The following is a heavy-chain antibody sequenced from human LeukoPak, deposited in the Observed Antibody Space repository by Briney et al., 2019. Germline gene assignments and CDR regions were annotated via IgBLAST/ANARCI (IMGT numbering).Heavy chain of an antibody. V-gene: IGHV3-7*01. D-gene: IGHD2-2*01. Sequence: GGSLRLSCAASGFTFSNYWMTWVRQAPGKGLEWVANIKHDGSEDYYLDSVKGRFTISRDNAKNSLYLQMNSLRAEDTAVYYCARDPVVVVPAAINYMDVWGKGTTVTVSS. J-gene: IGHJ6*03. CDR2: IKHDGSED. CDR1: GFTFSNYW. CDR3: ARDPVVVVPAAINYMDV.